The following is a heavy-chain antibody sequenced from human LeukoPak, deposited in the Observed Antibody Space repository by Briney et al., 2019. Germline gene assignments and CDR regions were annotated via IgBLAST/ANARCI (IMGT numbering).Heavy chain of an antibody. Sequence: GASVKVSCKASGYTFTSYGISWVRQAPGQGLEWMGRIIPILGIANYAQKFQGRVTITADKSTSTAYVELSSLRSEDTAVYYCASTSIGTYYYDSSGYYYYYWGQGTLVTVSS. J-gene: IGHJ4*02. CDR2: IIPILGIA. CDR3: ASTSIGTYYYDSSGYYYYY. D-gene: IGHD3-22*01. V-gene: IGHV1-69*04. CDR1: GYTFTSYG.